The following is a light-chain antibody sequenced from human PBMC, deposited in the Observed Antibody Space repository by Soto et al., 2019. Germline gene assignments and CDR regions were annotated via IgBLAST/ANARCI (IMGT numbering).Light chain of an antibody. CDR1: QSVSSN. CDR3: QQYNDWPFT. Sequence: EIVMTQSPATLSVSPGERATLSCRASQSVSSNLAWYQQKPGQAPRLLIYAASTRSTGIPARFSGSGSETEVTLTISSLQSEDFAVYYCQQYNDWPFTFGQGTKLEIK. CDR2: AAS. J-gene: IGKJ2*01. V-gene: IGKV3-15*01.